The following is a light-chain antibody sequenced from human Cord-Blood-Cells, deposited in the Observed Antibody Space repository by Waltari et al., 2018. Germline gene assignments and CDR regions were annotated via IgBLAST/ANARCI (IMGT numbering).Light chain of an antibody. V-gene: IGLV2-14*01. J-gene: IGLJ1*01. CDR1: SSDVGGYNY. CDR2: DVS. CDR3: SSYTSSRTRF. Sequence: QSALTQPASVSGSPGQSLTISCTGTSSDVGGYNYVSWYQQHPGKAPKLMIYDVSNRPSGVSNRFSGSKSGNTASLTISGLQAEDEADYYCSSYTSSRTRFFGTGTKVTVL.